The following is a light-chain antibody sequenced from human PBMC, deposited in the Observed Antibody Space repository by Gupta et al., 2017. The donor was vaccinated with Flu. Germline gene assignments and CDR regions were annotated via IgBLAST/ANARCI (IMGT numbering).Light chain of an antibody. V-gene: IGLV2-14*01. CDR3: TSYTSSRIVYV. Sequence: SALTQPASVSGSPGQSITISCTGTSSDVGRYNYVSWYQQHPGKAPKLMIYEVSNRPSGVSNRFSGSKSGNTASLTISGLQAEDEADYYCTSYTSSRIVYVFGTGTKVTVL. CDR1: SSDVGRYNY. CDR2: EVS. J-gene: IGLJ1*01.